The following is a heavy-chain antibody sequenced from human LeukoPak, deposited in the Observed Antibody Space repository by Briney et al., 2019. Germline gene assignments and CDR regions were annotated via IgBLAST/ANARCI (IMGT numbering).Heavy chain of an antibody. CDR1: GFPFSNHA. V-gene: IGHV3-23*01. Sequence: GGSLRLSCAASGFPFSNHAMSWVRRARGKGVQWVSAISGGGVAIYYADSVKGRLTISIDNSKNTLYLQMNSLRAEDTAVYYCAKDGFDYYDGSGYYYFNYWGLGTLVTVSS. CDR2: ISGGGVAI. D-gene: IGHD3-22*01. J-gene: IGHJ4*02. CDR3: AKDGFDYYDGSGYYYFNY.